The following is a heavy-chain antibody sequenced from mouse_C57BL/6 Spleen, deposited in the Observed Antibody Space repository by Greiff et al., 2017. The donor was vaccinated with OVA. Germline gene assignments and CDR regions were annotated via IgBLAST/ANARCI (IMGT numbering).Heavy chain of an antibody. CDR3: ARYDDGYLFYAMDY. J-gene: IGHJ4*01. V-gene: IGHV7-3*01. CDR1: GFTFTDYY. D-gene: IGHD2-3*01. CDR2: IRNKANGYTT. Sequence: EVKLVESGGGLVQPGGSLSLSCAASGFTFTDYYMSWVRQPPGKALEWLGFIRNKANGYTTEYSASVKGRFTISRDNSQSILYLQMNALRAEDSATYYCARYDDGYLFYAMDYWGQGTSVTVAS.